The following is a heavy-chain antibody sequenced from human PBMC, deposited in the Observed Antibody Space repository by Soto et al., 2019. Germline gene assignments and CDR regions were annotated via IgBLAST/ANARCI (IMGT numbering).Heavy chain of an antibody. V-gene: IGHV1-58*02. J-gene: IGHJ4*02. Sequence: SVKVSCKASGFTFTSSVIHWVRQAPGQRLEWIGWIVVGSGNTNYAQKFQERVTITRDMSTSTAYMELSSLRSEDTAVYYCAAVLHYDFWSGYYTGYFDYWGQGTLVTVSS. D-gene: IGHD3-3*01. CDR2: IVVGSGNT. CDR3: AAVLHYDFWSGYYTGYFDY. CDR1: GFTFTSSV.